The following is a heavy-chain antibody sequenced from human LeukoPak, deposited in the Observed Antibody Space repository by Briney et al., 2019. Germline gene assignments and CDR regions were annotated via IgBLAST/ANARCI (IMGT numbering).Heavy chain of an antibody. Sequence: GGSLRLSCAASGFTFSSYAMSWVRQAPGKGLEWVSAISGSGGSTYYADSVKGRFTTSRDNSKNTLYLQMNSLRAEDTAVYYCAKAGVLRSYYYHMDVWGKGTTVTISS. CDR1: GFTFSSYA. D-gene: IGHD2/OR15-2a*01. J-gene: IGHJ6*03. CDR3: AKAGVLRSYYYHMDV. V-gene: IGHV3-23*01. CDR2: ISGSGGST.